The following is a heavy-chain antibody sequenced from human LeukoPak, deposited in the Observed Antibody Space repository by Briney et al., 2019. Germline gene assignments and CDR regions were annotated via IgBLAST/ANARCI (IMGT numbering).Heavy chain of an antibody. V-gene: IGHV4-4*07. D-gene: IGHD2-21*01. Sequence: SETLSLTCNVFGVSISNYFWSWLRQPAGKGLEWIGRFYASGTTYYNPSLRSRVTLSMDTSKNHFSLKLTSVAAADTAVYYCARTHCGGGSCDTFDPWGQGTLVTVSS. CDR3: ARTHCGGGSCDTFDP. CDR2: FYASGTT. CDR1: GVSISNYF. J-gene: IGHJ5*02.